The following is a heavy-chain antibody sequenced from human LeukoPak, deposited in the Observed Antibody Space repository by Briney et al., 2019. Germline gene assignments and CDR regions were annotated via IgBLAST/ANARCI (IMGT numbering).Heavy chain of an antibody. CDR1: GYRFTSYY. V-gene: IGHV1-46*01. Sequence: ASVKVSCKASGYRFTSYYMHWVRQAPGQGLEWMGIINPSGGSTSYAQKFQGRVTMTRDTSTSTVYMELSSLRSEDTAVYYCATAPYSSGSFQHWGQGTLVTVSS. J-gene: IGHJ1*01. CDR2: INPSGGST. D-gene: IGHD6-19*01. CDR3: ATAPYSSGSFQH.